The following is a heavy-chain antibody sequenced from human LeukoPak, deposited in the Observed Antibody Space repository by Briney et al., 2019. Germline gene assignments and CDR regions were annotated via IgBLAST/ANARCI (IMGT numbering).Heavy chain of an antibody. CDR3: AKEIVVVPAAVVP. V-gene: IGHV3-30*02. CDR2: IRYDGSNK. J-gene: IGHJ5*02. D-gene: IGHD2-2*01. Sequence: PGGSLRLSCAASGFTFSSYGMHWVRQAPGKGLEWVAFIRYDGSNKYYADSVKGRFTISRDNSKNTLYLQMNSLRAEDTAVYYCAKEIVVVPAAVVPWGQGTLVTVSS. CDR1: GFTFSSYG.